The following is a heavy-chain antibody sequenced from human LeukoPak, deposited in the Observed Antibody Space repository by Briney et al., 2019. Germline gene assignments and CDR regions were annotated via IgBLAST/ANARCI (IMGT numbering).Heavy chain of an antibody. D-gene: IGHD3-22*01. CDR1: GFTFSTYS. J-gene: IGHJ4*02. Sequence: HPGGSLRLSCAASGFTFSTYSMNWVRQAPGKGLEWVSYISSSSSTIYYADSVKGRFTISRDNAKSSLYLQMNSLRAEDTAVYYCARGSTYYDSSGQVPFDYWGQGTLVTVSS. V-gene: IGHV3-48*01. CDR3: ARGSTYYDSSGQVPFDY. CDR2: ISSSSSTI.